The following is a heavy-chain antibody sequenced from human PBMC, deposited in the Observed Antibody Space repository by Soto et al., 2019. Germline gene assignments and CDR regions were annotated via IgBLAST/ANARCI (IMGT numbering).Heavy chain of an antibody. V-gene: IGHV1-18*01. D-gene: IGHD2-2*03. CDR2: ISPYSGNK. CDR3: YIVDIYVTPTPLDH. J-gene: IGHJ5*02. CDR1: GYIFVNYG. Sequence: QVKLVQSGDEVRKPGSSVKVSCKASGYIFVNYGIAWVRQAPGQGLEWMGWISPYSGNKQYASKVQGRISMTTDTTTRPDYIDPASLTSLGTADYYLYIVDIYVTPTPLDHWGQGTTVTVSS.